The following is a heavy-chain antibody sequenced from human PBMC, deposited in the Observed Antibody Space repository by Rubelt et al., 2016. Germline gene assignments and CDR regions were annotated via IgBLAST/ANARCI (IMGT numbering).Heavy chain of an antibody. D-gene: IGHD5/OR15-5a*01. V-gene: IGHV4-59*01. J-gene: IGHJ6*03. CDR1: GGSISGYS. Sequence: QVQLQVSGPGLVKPSETLSLTCTVSGGSISGYSWSWIRQPPGKGLEWIGYIYYTESTNYNPSLKGRVTISVDTSKNQVSLKLNSVTSADTAVYYGARSVYADYYYYYLDVWGEGTTVTVSS. CDR2: IYYTEST. CDR3: ARSVYADYYYYYLDV.